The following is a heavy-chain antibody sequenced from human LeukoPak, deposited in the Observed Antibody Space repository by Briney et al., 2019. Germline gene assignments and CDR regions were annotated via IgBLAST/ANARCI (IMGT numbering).Heavy chain of an antibody. D-gene: IGHD2-2*01. CDR1: GFTFSSYG. CDR3: ARAEVPAAIKSGAFDI. V-gene: IGHV3-33*01. J-gene: IGHJ3*02. CDR2: IWYDGSNK. Sequence: GGSLRLSCAASGFTFSSYGMHWVRQAPGKGLEWVAVIWYDGSNKYYADSVKGRFTNSRDNSKNTLYLQMNSLRAEDTAVYYCARAEVPAAIKSGAFDIWGQGTMVTVSS.